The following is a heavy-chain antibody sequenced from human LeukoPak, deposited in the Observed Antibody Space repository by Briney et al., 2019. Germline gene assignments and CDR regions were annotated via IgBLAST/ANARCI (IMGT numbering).Heavy chain of an antibody. CDR2: ISPNSGGR. J-gene: IGHJ4*02. CDR3: ARGTTVTTPFDY. V-gene: IGHV1-2*02. CDR1: GYTFTGYY. D-gene: IGHD4-17*01. Sequence: ASVKVSCEASGYTFTGYYIHWVRQAPGQGLEWMGWISPNSGGRNYAQKFQGRVTMTRDTSVSTAHMELSNVRSDDTAVYYCARGTTVTTPFDYWGQGTLVTVSS.